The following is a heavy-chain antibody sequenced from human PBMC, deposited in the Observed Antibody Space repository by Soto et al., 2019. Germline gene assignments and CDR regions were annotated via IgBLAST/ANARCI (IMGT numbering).Heavy chain of an antibody. V-gene: IGHV3-23*01. CDR3: AKAPRRGVYGDWYFDL. CDR2: ITSSGDKS. CDR1: GLTFSAYA. D-gene: IGHD5-12*01. J-gene: IGHJ2*01. Sequence: GGSLRLSCAASGLTFSAYAMTWVRLPPGRGLDYVSAITSSGDKSWYADSVKGRFTVSRDNSKSTLYLQMNSLRGEDTAIYYCAKAPRRGVYGDWYFDLWGRGTLVTVSS.